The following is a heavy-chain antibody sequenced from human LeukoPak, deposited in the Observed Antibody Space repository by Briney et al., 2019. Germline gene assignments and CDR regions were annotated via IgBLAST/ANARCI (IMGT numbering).Heavy chain of an antibody. V-gene: IGHV4-59*12. CDR2: IYYSGNT. D-gene: IGHD6-13*01. CDR1: GDSISSYY. J-gene: IGHJ6*03. Sequence: SSETLSLTCTVSGDSISSYYWSWIRQPPGKGLEWIGYIYYSGNTDYNPSLKSRVTISVDTSKNQFSLKLSSVTAADTAVYYCAREGGSSWYSRDFYYIDVWGKGTTVTVSS. CDR3: AREGGSSWYSRDFYYIDV.